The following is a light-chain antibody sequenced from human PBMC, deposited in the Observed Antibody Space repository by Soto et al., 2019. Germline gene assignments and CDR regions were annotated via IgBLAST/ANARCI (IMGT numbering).Light chain of an antibody. CDR1: QSVSSN. J-gene: IGKJ2*01. V-gene: IGKV3-15*01. CDR3: EQYNNWPYT. Sequence: EIVMTQSPATLSVSPGERATLSCRASQSVSSNLAWYQQKPGQAPRLLIYGASTRATGIPARFSGSGSGTSYNLTISRLQSEDFAVYYCEQYNNWPYTFGQGTKLEIK. CDR2: GAS.